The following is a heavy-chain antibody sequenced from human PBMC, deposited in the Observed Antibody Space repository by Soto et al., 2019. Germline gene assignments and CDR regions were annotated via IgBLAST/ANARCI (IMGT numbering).Heavy chain of an antibody. J-gene: IGHJ4*02. Sequence: ASVKVSGEASGYTFTGYYIHWVRQAPGQGLEWMGWINPNSGGTNYAQKFQGRVTMTRDTSISTAYMELSRLRSDDTAVYYCARGKEPFDYWGQGTLVTVSS. CDR1: GYTFTGYY. V-gene: IGHV1-2*02. CDR2: INPNSGGT. CDR3: ARGKEPFDY.